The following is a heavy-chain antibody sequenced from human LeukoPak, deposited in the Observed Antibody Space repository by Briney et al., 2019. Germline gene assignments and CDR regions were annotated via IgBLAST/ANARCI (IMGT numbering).Heavy chain of an antibody. D-gene: IGHD3-22*01. Sequence: GGSLRLSCAASEITLSKAWVSWVRQAPGKGLEWVGRIKSKSDGETIDYAAPVKGRFSISRDDSKNMVYLQMNSLKTEDTAMYYCATKHFYDAWAGHYSVGYWGQGTLVTVSS. J-gene: IGHJ4*02. V-gene: IGHV3-15*01. CDR3: ATKHFYDAWAGHYSVGY. CDR1: EITLSKAW. CDR2: IKSKSDGETI.